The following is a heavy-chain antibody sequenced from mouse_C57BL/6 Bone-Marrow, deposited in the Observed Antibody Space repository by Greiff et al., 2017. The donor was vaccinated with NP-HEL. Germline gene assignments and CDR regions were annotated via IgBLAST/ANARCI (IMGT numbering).Heavy chain of an antibody. Sequence: EVQVVESGPGLVKPSQSLSLTCSVTGYSITSGYYWNWIRQFPGNKLEWMGYISYDGSNNYNPSLKNRISITRDTSKNQFFLKLNSVTTEDTATYYCARDPVAYAMDYWGQGTSVTVSS. V-gene: IGHV3-6*01. CDR2: ISYDGSN. J-gene: IGHJ4*01. CDR3: ARDPVAYAMDY. CDR1: GYSITSGYY.